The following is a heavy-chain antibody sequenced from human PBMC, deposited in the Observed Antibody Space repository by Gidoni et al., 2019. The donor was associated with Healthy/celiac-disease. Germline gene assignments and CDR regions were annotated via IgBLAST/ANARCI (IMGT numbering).Heavy chain of an antibody. J-gene: IGHJ5*02. CDR3: ARGKKGFDP. Sequence: EVQLVESGGGLVQPGGSLRLYCAASGFTFSSYSMNWGRQAPGKGLEWVSYIISSSSTIYYADSVKGRFTISRDNAKNSLYLQMNSLRAEDTAVYYCARGKKGFDPWGQGTLVTVSS. CDR2: IISSSSTI. CDR1: GFTFSSYS. V-gene: IGHV3-48*01.